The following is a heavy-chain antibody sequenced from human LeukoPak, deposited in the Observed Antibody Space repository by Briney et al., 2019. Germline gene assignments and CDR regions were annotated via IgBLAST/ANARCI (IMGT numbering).Heavy chain of an antibody. CDR2: IYYSGST. V-gene: IGHV4-59*08. CDR3: AGELPGIAAAGPLPNWFDS. J-gene: IGHJ5*01. Sequence: PSETLSLTCTVSGGSISSYYWSWIRQPPGKGLEWIGYIYYSGSTNYNPSLKSRVTISVDTSKNQFSLKLSSVTAADTAVYYCAGELPGIAAAGPLPNWFDSWGQGTLVTVSS. CDR1: GGSISSYY. D-gene: IGHD6-13*01.